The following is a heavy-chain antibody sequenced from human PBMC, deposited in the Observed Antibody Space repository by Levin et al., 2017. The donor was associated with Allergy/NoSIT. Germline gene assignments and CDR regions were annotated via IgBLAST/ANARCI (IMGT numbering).Heavy chain of an antibody. V-gene: IGHV3-7*01. J-gene: IGHJ6*02. CDR3: ARDLSWVLWFGGGGMDV. D-gene: IGHD3-10*01. CDR2: IKQDGSEK. Sequence: GGSLRLSCAASGFTFSSYWMSWVRQAPGKGLEWVANIKQDGSEKYYVDSVKGRFTISRDNAKNSLYLQMNSLRAEDTAVYYCARDLSWVLWFGGGGMDVWGQGTTVTVSS. CDR1: GFTFSSYW.